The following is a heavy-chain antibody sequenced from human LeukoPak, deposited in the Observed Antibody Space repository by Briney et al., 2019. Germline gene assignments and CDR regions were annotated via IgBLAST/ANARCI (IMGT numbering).Heavy chain of an antibody. CDR1: GFTVSSNY. CDR2: IYSGGST. J-gene: IGHJ3*02. D-gene: IGHD3-22*01. Sequence: GGSLRLSCGASGFTVSSNYMSWVRQAPGKGLEWVSVIYSGGSTYYADSVKGRFTISRDNSKNTLYLQMNSLRGEDTAVYYCAKVRMITMIAYDAFDIWGQGTMVTVSS. CDR3: AKVRMITMIAYDAFDI. V-gene: IGHV3-66*01.